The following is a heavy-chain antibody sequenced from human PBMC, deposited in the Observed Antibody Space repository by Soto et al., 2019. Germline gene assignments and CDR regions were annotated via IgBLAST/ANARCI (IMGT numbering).Heavy chain of an antibody. CDR1: GVSISSGTHS. CDR2: IYVTAGST. Sequence: QVQLQQSGSGLVKPSQTLSLTCAVSGVSISSGTHSWSWIRQAPGKGLEWIGYIYVTAGSTYYNPSLKRRVTMSVDTSKNHFSLKLTSMTAADTAVYYCARGGVATEGDPRWFDPWCQGTLVTVSS. J-gene: IGHJ5*02. D-gene: IGHD2-15*01. V-gene: IGHV4-30-2*01. CDR3: ARGGVATEGDPRWFDP.